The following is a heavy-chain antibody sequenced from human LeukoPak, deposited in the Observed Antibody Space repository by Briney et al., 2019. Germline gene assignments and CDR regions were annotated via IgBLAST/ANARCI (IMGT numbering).Heavy chain of an antibody. V-gene: IGHV3-53*01. CDR3: AHRKATSWAHDY. Sequence: GGSLRLSCAASGFTVSSSYMSWVRQAPGKGLERVSVIYSGGSGSRYYADSVKGRFTISRDNSKNTLNLQMNSLRAEDTAVYYCAHRKATSWAHDYWGQGTLVTVSS. CDR2: IYSGGSGSR. J-gene: IGHJ4*02. D-gene: IGHD2-2*01. CDR1: GFTVSSSY.